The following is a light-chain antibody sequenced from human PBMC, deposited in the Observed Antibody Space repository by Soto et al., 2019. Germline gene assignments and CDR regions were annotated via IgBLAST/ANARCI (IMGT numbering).Light chain of an antibody. CDR1: RSMSSS. J-gene: IGKJ4*01. Sequence: ETVLTQSPATLSVSPGERVTLSCRASRSMSSSFAWYHQKPGQLPRLLIYDASNRATDIPARFSGSGSGTEFILNISSLQYEDFAVYFCQQYKSWPLSFGGGTRVEIK. CDR2: DAS. V-gene: IGKV3-15*01. CDR3: QQYKSWPLS.